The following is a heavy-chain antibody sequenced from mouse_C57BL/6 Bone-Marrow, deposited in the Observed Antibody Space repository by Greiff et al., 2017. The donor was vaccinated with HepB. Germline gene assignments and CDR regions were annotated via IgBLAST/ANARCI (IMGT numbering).Heavy chain of an antibody. CDR1: GYTFTDYY. V-gene: IGHV1-26*01. CDR2: INPNNGGT. J-gene: IGHJ1*03. Sequence: VQLQQSGPELVKPGASVKISCKASGYTFTDYYMNWVKQSHGKSLEWIGDINPNNGGTSYNQKFKGKATLTVDKSSSTAYMERRSLTSEDSAVYYCAMITTVVATRWYFDVWGTGTTVTVSS. D-gene: IGHD1-1*01. CDR3: AMITTVVATRWYFDV.